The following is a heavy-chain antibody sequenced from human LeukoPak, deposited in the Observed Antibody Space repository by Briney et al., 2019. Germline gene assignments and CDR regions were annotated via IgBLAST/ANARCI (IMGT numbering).Heavy chain of an antibody. D-gene: IGHD2-15*01. Sequence: PSETLSLTCSVSGGSISNYYWTWIRQPPGKGLEWIGYIYYTGSTNYNPSLKSRLTISVDTSKNQFSLKLSSVTAADTAVYYCARRDKQRNVAALKLWGQGTLVTVSS. CDR1: GGSISNYY. CDR2: IYYTGST. CDR3: ARRDKQRNVAALKL. J-gene: IGHJ4*02. V-gene: IGHV4-59*08.